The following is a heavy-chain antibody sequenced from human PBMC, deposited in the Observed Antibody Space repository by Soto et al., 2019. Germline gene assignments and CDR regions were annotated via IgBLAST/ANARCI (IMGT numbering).Heavy chain of an antibody. CDR1: GFSLSDNGVG. Sequence: QITLKESGPTLVKRTQTLTLTCTFSGFSLSDNGVGVGWIRQPPGKALEWLALIYWDDEKLYSPSLKTRLTITKDTSQNQVLLTMTNTDPVDTATYYCAHRLTWHDFDIWGQGTMVTVSS. V-gene: IGHV2-5*02. D-gene: IGHD3-9*01. CDR2: IYWDDEK. J-gene: IGHJ3*02. CDR3: AHRLTWHDFDI.